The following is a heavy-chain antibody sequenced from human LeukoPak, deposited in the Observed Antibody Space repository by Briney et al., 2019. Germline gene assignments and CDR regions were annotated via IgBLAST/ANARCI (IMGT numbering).Heavy chain of an antibody. CDR1: GFTFSSYG. CDR3: AKNSVLLWFGKGSWFDP. Sequence: PGRSLRLSCAASGFTFSSYGMHWVRQAPGKGLEWVAVISYDGSNKYYADSVKGRFTISRDNSKNTLYLQMNSLRAEDTAVYYCAKNSVLLWFGKGSWFDPWGQGTLVTVSS. V-gene: IGHV3-30*18. CDR2: ISYDGSNK. J-gene: IGHJ5*02. D-gene: IGHD3-10*01.